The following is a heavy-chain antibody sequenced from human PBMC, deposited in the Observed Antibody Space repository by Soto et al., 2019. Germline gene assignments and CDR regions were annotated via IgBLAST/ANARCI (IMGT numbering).Heavy chain of an antibody. CDR2: IKQDGSEK. Sequence: EVQLVESGGGLVQPGGSLRLSCAASGFTFSSYWMSWVRQAPGKGLEWVANIKQDGSEKYYVDSVKGRFTISRDNAKNSLYLQMNCLRAEDTAVYYCARDVYCSSTSCYDYWGQGTLVTVSS. CDR1: GFTFSSYW. V-gene: IGHV3-7*01. D-gene: IGHD2-2*01. J-gene: IGHJ4*02. CDR3: ARDVYCSSTSCYDY.